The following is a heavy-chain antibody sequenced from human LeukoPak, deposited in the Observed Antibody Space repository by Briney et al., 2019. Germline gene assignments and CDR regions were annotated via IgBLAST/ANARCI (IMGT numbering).Heavy chain of an antibody. Sequence: SETLSLTCTVSGGSISSHYWSWIRQPPGKGLEWIGYIYYSGSTNYNPSLKSRVTISVDTSKNQFSLKLSSVTAADTAVYYCARLSSSWSVDPWGQGTLVTVSS. J-gene: IGHJ5*02. V-gene: IGHV4-59*11. D-gene: IGHD6-13*01. CDR2: IYYSGST. CDR3: ARLSSSWSVDP. CDR1: GGSISSHY.